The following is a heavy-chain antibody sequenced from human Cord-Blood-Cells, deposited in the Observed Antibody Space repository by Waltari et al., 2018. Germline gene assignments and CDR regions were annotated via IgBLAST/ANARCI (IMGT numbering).Heavy chain of an antibody. CDR2: IIPIFGTA. CDR3: ARSRSVNWVFDY. CDR1: GGTFSRYA. Sequence: QVQLVQSGAEVKKPGSSVKVSCKASGGTFSRYAIRRGRQAPGQGLEWMGGIIPIFGTANYAQKFQGRVTITADESTSTAYMELSSLRSEDTAVYYCARSRSVNWVFDYWGQGTLVTVSS. J-gene: IGHJ4*02. V-gene: IGHV1-69*01. D-gene: IGHD7-27*01.